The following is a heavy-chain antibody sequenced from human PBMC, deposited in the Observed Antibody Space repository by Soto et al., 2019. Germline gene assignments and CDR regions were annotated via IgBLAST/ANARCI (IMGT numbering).Heavy chain of an antibody. CDR3: ATLTEEFFGWFDP. J-gene: IGHJ5*02. CDR1: GFTFSSYA. CDR2: ISGSGGST. V-gene: IGHV3-23*01. D-gene: IGHD3-10*01. Sequence: EVQLLESGGGLVQPGGSLRLSCAASGFTFSSYAMSWVRQAPGKGLEWVSAISGSGGSTYYADSVKGRFTISRDNSKNSLYLQMNSLRAEDTAVYYCATLTEEFFGWFDPWGQGTLVTVSS.